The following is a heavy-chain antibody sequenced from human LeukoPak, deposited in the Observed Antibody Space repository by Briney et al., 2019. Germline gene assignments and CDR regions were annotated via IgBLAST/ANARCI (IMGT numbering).Heavy chain of an antibody. CDR2: IYYSGST. J-gene: IGHJ4*02. Sequence: SSETLSLTCTVSGGSISSGGYYWSWIRQHPGKGLEWIGYIYYSGSTYYNPSLKSRVTISVGTSKNQFSLKLSSVTAADTAVYYCARDTGYSRTFDYWGQGTLVTVSS. V-gene: IGHV4-31*03. CDR3: ARDTGYSRTFDY. D-gene: IGHD6-13*01. CDR1: GGSISSGGYY.